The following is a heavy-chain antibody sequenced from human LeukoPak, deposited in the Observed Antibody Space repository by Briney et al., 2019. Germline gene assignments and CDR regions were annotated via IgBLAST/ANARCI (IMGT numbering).Heavy chain of an antibody. CDR1: GFAFSNYW. CDR3: ARTPLTQLEPDYFDS. D-gene: IGHD1-1*01. CDR2: IKPDGTEK. J-gene: IGHJ4*02. Sequence: GGSLRLSCAASGFAFSNYWMTWVRQATGKGLQWVANIKPDGTEKNYVDSVKGRFTISRDNAKNSAYLQLNSLRVDDTALYYCARTPLTQLEPDYFDSWGQGTLVSVS. V-gene: IGHV3-7*01.